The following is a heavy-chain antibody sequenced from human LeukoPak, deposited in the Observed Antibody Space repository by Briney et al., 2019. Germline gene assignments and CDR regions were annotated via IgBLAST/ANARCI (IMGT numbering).Heavy chain of an antibody. CDR3: ARDAPPSSFDI. CDR1: GGSISSYY. Sequence: SETLSLTCTVSGGSISSYYWSWIRQPPGKGLEWIGYIYYSGSTNYNPTLKSRVIISVDTSKNQFSLKLTSVTAADTAVYYCARDAPPSSFDIWGQGTMVTVSS. J-gene: IGHJ3*02. CDR2: IYYSGST. V-gene: IGHV4-59*01.